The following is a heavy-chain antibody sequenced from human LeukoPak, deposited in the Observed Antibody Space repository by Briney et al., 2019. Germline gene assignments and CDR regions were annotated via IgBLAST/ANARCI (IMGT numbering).Heavy chain of an antibody. D-gene: IGHD5-18*01. CDR1: GVSMSSHY. CDR3: ATIKRGNIYGYFDF. J-gene: IGHJ4*02. V-gene: IGHV4-59*11. CDR2: MYDGWST. Sequence: KPSETLSLTCTVSGVSMSSHYWSWIRQPPGKGLEWIGYMYDGWSTKDNPSLKSRVTLSADTSKNQFSLRLSSVTAADTAVYYCATIKRGNIYGYFDFWGQGILVTVSS.